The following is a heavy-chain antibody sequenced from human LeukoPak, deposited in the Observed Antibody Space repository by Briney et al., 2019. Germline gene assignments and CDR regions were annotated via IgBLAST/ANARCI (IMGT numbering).Heavy chain of an antibody. J-gene: IGHJ3*02. CDR1: GFTVSSNY. V-gene: IGHV3-53*01. CDR2: IYTSGGT. Sequence: GGSLRLSCAASGFTVSSNYMSWGCHAPGKGLGWVSVIYTSGGTDYADSVKGRFTISSDNSKNTLSLQMNSLRGEDTAIYYCARGGLGKEAFDIWGQGTMVTVSS. D-gene: IGHD3-10*01. CDR3: ARGGLGKEAFDI.